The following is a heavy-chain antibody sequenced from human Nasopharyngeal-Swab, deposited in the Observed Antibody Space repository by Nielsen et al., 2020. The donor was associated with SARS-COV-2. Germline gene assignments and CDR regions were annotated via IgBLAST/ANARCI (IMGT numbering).Heavy chain of an antibody. CDR1: GFTFSDYF. CDR2: ISRSVSSI. V-gene: IGHV3-11*01. CDR3: AKDLRGPYFF. D-gene: IGHD2/OR15-2a*01. J-gene: IGHJ4*02. Sequence: GESLKISCTASGFTFSDYFMSWIRQAPGKGLEWVTYISRSVSSIYYADSVKGRFTISRDNSKNTLSLQMNSLRAEDTAVYYCAKDLRGPYFFWGQGTLVTVSS.